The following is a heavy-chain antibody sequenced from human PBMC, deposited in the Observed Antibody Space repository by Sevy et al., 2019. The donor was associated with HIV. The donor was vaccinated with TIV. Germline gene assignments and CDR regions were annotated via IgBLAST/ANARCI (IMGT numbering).Heavy chain of an antibody. CDR2: ISGRGGST. V-gene: IGHV3-23*01. CDR3: AKLRGPDYYYYYGMDV. Sequence: GGSLRLSCAASGFTFSSYAMSWVRQAPGKGLEWVSAISGRGGSTYYADSVKGRFTISRDNSKNTLYLQMNSLRAEDTAVYYCAKLRGPDYYYYYGMDVWGQGTTVTVSS. CDR1: GFTFSSYA. J-gene: IGHJ6*02.